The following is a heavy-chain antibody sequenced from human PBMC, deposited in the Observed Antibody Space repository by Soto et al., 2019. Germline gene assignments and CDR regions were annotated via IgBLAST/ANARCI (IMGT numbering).Heavy chain of an antibody. D-gene: IGHD6-19*01. Sequence: GGSRRLACAASGFTFSSYGMYWVRQAPGKGLEWVAVIWYDGSNKYYADSVKGRFTISRDNSKNTLYLQMNSLRAEDTAVYYCARDQGVAVADPEYFQHWGQGTLVTVSS. CDR3: ARDQGVAVADPEYFQH. CDR1: GFTFSSYG. J-gene: IGHJ1*01. CDR2: IWYDGSNK. V-gene: IGHV3-33*01.